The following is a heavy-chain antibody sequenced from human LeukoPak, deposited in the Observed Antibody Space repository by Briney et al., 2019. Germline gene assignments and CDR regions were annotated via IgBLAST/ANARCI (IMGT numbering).Heavy chain of an antibody. CDR3: AKCLGPYGDCYFDY. CDR1: GFTFSSYT. J-gene: IGHJ4*02. D-gene: IGHD4-17*01. CDR2: VSASSDI. Sequence: RAGGSLRLSCAASGFTFSSYTMNWVRQAPGKGLQWVSTVSASSDIHYSDSVKGRFTISRDNARNSLYLQMNSLRADDTAVYYCAKCLGPYGDCYFDYWGQGTLVTVSS. V-gene: IGHV3-21*04.